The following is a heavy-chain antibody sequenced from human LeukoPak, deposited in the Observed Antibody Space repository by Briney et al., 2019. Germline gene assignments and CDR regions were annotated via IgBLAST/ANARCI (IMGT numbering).Heavy chain of an antibody. CDR2: ISYDGSNK. CDR1: GFTFSSYG. D-gene: IGHD6-13*01. J-gene: IGHJ4*02. CDR3: AKERGTALGY. V-gene: IGHV3-30*18. Sequence: GGSLRLSCAASGFTFSSYGMHWVRQAPGKGLEWVAVISYDGSNKYYADSVKGRFTISRDNSKNTLYLQMNSLRAEDTAVYYCAKERGTALGYWGQGTLVTVSS.